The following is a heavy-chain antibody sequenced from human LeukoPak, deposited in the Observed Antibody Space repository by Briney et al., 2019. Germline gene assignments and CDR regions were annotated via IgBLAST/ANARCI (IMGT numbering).Heavy chain of an antibody. J-gene: IGHJ4*02. V-gene: IGHV1-24*01. Sequence: ASVKVSCKASGYTFTGYYMHWVRQAPGKGLEWMGGFDPEDGETIYAQKFQGRVTMTEDTSTDTAYMELSSLRSEDTAVYYCATSVVPEWLVSGKYYFDYWGQGTLVTVSS. CDR1: GYTFTGYY. D-gene: IGHD6-19*01. CDR2: FDPEDGET. CDR3: ATSVVPEWLVSGKYYFDY.